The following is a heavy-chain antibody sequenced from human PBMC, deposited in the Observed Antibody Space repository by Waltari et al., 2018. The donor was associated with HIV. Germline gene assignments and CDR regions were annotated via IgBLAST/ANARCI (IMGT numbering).Heavy chain of an antibody. CDR2: ISSSGSSI. CDR3: ARAIRGSSSY. CDR1: GFPFGDDD. D-gene: IGHD6-19*01. Sequence: QVQLVESGGCLVKPGGSLRLSCAASGFPFGDDDQSWIRQAPGKGLEWVSYISSSGSSIYYADSVKGRFTISRDNAKNSLYLQMNSLRAEDTAVYYCARAIRGSSSYWGQGTLVTVSS. J-gene: IGHJ4*02. V-gene: IGHV3-11*04.